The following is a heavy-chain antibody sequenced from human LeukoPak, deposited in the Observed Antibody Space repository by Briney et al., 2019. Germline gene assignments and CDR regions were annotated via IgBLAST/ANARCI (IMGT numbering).Heavy chain of an antibody. CDR3: ARDGNVLRYFDWTSLIDY. D-gene: IGHD3-9*01. Sequence: ASVKVSCKASGYTFTSYGISWVRQAPGQGLEWMGWISAYNGNTNYARKLQGRATMTTDTSTSTAYMELRSLRSDDTAVYYCARDGNVLRYFDWTSLIDYWGQGTLVTVSS. V-gene: IGHV1-18*01. CDR2: ISAYNGNT. J-gene: IGHJ4*02. CDR1: GYTFTSYG.